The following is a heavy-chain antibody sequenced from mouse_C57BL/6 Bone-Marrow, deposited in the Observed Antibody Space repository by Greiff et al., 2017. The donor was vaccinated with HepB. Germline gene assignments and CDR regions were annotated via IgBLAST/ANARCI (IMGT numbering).Heavy chain of an antibody. CDR3: ARREEGLYDDWD. CDR1: GYTFTEYT. Sequence: QVQLKESGAELVKPGASVKLSCKASGYTFTEYTIHWVKQRSGQGLEWIGWFYPGSGSIKYNEKFKDKATLTADKSSSPVYMELSRLTAEDSAVYFGARREEGLYDDWDWGQGTLVTVSA. D-gene: IGHD2-3*01. CDR2: FYPGSGSI. J-gene: IGHJ3*01. V-gene: IGHV1-62-2*01.